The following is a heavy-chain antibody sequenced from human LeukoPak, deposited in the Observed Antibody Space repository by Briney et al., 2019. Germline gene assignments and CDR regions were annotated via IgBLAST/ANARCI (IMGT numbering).Heavy chain of an antibody. Sequence: PGGSLRLSCAASGFTFSSYALNWVRQAPGKGLEWVSASSGSGGSTYYADSVKGRFTISRDNSKNTLYLQMNSLRAEDTAVYYCAKGPGSSTSCPLFDPWGQGTLVTVSS. CDR2: SSGSGGST. CDR1: GFTFSSYA. V-gene: IGHV3-23*01. D-gene: IGHD2-2*01. J-gene: IGHJ5*02. CDR3: AKGPGSSTSCPLFDP.